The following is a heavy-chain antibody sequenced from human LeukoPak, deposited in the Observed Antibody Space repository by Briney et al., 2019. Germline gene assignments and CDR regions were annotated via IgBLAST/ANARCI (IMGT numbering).Heavy chain of an antibody. CDR3: AKDLRGYYDLEAFFDY. J-gene: IGHJ4*02. CDR2: LSGSGGNT. D-gene: IGHD2-15*01. CDR1: GFTFSNYW. Sequence: GGSLRLSCAASGFTFSNYWMSWVRQAPGKGLEWVSGLSGSGGNTYYADSVKGRFTISRDNSKNTLYLQMNSLRAEDTAIYYCAKDLRGYYDLEAFFDYWGQGILVTVSS. V-gene: IGHV3-23*01.